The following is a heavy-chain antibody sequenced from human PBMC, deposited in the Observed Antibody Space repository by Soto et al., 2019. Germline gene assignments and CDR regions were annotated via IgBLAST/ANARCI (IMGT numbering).Heavy chain of an antibody. CDR1: GFTFSSYG. Sequence: QVQLVESGGGVVQPGRSLRLSCAASGFTFSSYGMHWVRQAPGKGLEWVAVISYDGSNKYYADSVKGRFTISSDNSKNTLYLQMNSLRAEDTAVYYCAKEASSSSSSHYYYGMDVWGQGTTVTVSS. CDR2: ISYDGSNK. V-gene: IGHV3-30*18. J-gene: IGHJ6*02. D-gene: IGHD6-6*01. CDR3: AKEASSSSSSHYYYGMDV.